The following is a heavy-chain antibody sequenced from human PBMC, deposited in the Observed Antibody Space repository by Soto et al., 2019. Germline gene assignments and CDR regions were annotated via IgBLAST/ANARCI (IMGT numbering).Heavy chain of an antibody. Sequence: QVQLVQSGAEVKKPGASVKVSCKASGYTFTSYDINWVRQATGQGLEWMGWMNPNSGNTGYAQKFQVRDTMTRNTSISTAYMELSSLRSEDTAVYYCARDYCSGGSCYSGVNWFAPWGQGTLVTVSS. CDR1: GYTFTSYD. J-gene: IGHJ5*02. V-gene: IGHV1-8*01. CDR2: MNPNSGNT. CDR3: ARDYCSGGSCYSGVNWFAP. D-gene: IGHD2-15*01.